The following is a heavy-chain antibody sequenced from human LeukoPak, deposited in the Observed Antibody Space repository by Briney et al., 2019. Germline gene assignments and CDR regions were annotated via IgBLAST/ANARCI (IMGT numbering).Heavy chain of an antibody. V-gene: IGHV1-69*05. CDR3: ARGPYYDSSGYLKGSAFDI. J-gene: IGHJ3*02. D-gene: IGHD3-22*01. CDR2: IIPIFGTA. CDR1: GGTFSSYA. Sequence: SVKVSCKASGGTFSSYAISWVRQAPGQGLEWMGRIIPIFGTANYAQKFQGRVTITTDESTSTAYMELSSLRSEDTAVYYCARGPYYDSSGYLKGSAFDIWGQGTMVTVSS.